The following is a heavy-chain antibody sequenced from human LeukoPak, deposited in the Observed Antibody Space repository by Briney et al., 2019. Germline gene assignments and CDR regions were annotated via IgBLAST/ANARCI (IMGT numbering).Heavy chain of an antibody. CDR1: GYTFTSYG. J-gene: IGHJ5*02. CDR3: ARGRPSGGPFDP. CDR2: INPSAGIT. Sequence: ASVKVSCKASGYTFTSYGISWVRQVPGQGPEWMALINPSAGITSYAQSFQGRVTVTRDTSTDTVYMDLSSLKSEDTALYYCARGRPSGGPFDPWGQGTLVTVSS. D-gene: IGHD6-19*01. V-gene: IGHV1-46*01.